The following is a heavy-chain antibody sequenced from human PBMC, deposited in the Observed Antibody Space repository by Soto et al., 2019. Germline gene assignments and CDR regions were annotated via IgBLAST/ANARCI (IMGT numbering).Heavy chain of an antibody. CDR2: IWYDGSNK. J-gene: IGHJ4*02. CDR1: GFTFSSCG. Sequence: QVQLVESGGGVVQPGRSLRLSCAASGFTFSSCGMHWVRQSPGKGLEWVAVIWYDGSNKYYADSVKGRFTISRDNSKNTLYLQMNSLRAEDTAVYYCARVLEYSSSFDYWGQGTLVTVSS. CDR3: ARVLEYSSSFDY. D-gene: IGHD6-6*01. V-gene: IGHV3-33*01.